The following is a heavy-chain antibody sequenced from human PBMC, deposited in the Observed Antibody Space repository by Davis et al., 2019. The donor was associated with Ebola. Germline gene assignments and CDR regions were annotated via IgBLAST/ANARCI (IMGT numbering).Heavy chain of an antibody. Sequence: GGSLRLSCAASGFTFSSYAMHWVRQAPGKGLEWVAVISYDGSNKYYADSVKGRFTISRDNSKKTLYLQMNSLRAEDTGVYYCAKSGLSFGVVKYHYGMDVWGKGTTVTVSS. V-gene: IGHV3-30*04. CDR2: ISYDGSNK. CDR1: GFTFSSYA. D-gene: IGHD3-3*01. CDR3: AKSGLSFGVVKYHYGMDV. J-gene: IGHJ6*04.